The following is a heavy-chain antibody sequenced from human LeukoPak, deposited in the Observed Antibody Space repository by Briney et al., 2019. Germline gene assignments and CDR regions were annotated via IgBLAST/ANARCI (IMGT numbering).Heavy chain of an antibody. CDR1: GGSISSSSYY. D-gene: IGHD4-11*01. CDR2: INHSGST. J-gene: IGHJ5*02. V-gene: IGHV4-39*07. Sequence: SETLSLTCTVSGGSISSSSYYWGWIRQPPGKGLEWIGEINHSGSTNYNPSLKSRVTISVDTSKNQFSLKLSSVTAADTAVYYCARGLDYSNYFDPWGQGTLVTVSS. CDR3: ARGLDYSNYFDP.